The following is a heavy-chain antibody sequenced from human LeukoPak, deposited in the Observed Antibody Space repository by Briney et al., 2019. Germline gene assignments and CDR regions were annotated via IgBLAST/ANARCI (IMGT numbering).Heavy chain of an antibody. CDR3: AREENIAVAGIDI. J-gene: IGHJ3*02. Sequence: PSETLSLTCAVYGGSFTNNYWSWIRQPPGKGLEWIGEINHSGSTNYNPSLKSRVTISVDTSKNQFSLKLSSVTAADTAVYYCAREENIAVAGIDIWGQGTMVTVSS. CDR2: INHSGST. D-gene: IGHD6-19*01. CDR1: GGSFTNNY. V-gene: IGHV4-34*01.